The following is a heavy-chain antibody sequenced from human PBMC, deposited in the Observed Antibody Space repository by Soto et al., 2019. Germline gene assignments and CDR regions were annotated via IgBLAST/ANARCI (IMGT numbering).Heavy chain of an antibody. CDR2: IIPIFGTA. J-gene: IGHJ4*02. D-gene: IGHD3-9*01. CDR1: GGTFSSHA. Sequence: SVKVSCKASGGTFSSHAISWVRQAPGQGLEWMGGIIPIFGTANYAQKFQGRVTITADESTSTAYMELSSLRSEDTAVYYCARDAEGLRYFDWLFGWGQGTLVTVSS. V-gene: IGHV1-69*13. CDR3: ARDAEGLRYFDWLFG.